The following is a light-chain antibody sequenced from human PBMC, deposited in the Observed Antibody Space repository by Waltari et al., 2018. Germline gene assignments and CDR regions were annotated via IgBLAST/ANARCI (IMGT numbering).Light chain of an antibody. CDR2: DVS. Sequence: QSALTQPASVSGSPGQSITISCTGTSNDVGGYNYVSWYQQHPGKAPKLMIYDVSKRPSGVSNLFSGSKSGNTASLTISGLQAEDEADYYCSSYTSISTWVFGGGTKLTVL. J-gene: IGLJ3*02. V-gene: IGLV2-14*03. CDR1: SNDVGGYNY. CDR3: SSYTSISTWV.